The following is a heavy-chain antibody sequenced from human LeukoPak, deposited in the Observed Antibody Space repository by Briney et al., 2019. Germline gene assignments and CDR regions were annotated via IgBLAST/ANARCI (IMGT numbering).Heavy chain of an antibody. CDR2: INPNSSGT. D-gene: IGHD6-19*01. Sequence: ASVKVSCKASGYTFTGYYMHWVRQAPGQGLEWMGWINPNSSGTNYAQKFQGRVTMTRDTSISTAYMELSRLRSDDTAVYYCARGRGRVAGTVKINDAFDIWGQGTMVTVSS. CDR1: GYTFTGYY. CDR3: ARGRGRVAGTVKINDAFDI. V-gene: IGHV1-2*02. J-gene: IGHJ3*02.